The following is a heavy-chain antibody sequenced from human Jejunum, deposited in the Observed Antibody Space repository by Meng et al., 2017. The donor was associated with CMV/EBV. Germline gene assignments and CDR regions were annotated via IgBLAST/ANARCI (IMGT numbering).Heavy chain of an antibody. D-gene: IGHD5-12*01. CDR2: IYNGGTT. Sequence: GFTVSRNYMGWVRQAPGRGLEWVSVIYNGGTTYYADSVKGRFTISRDNSKNTLYLQMNSLRVEDTAVYYCARDSGADSVATGDFDYWGQGTLVTVSS. CDR1: GFTVSRNY. J-gene: IGHJ4*02. CDR3: ARDSGADSVATGDFDY. V-gene: IGHV3-66*02.